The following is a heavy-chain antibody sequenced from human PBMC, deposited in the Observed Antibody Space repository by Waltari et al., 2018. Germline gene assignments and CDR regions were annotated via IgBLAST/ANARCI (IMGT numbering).Heavy chain of an antibody. CDR1: GGSFNTYS. D-gene: IGHD1-26*01. Sequence: QVQLQQWGAGLLKPSETLSLTCDVYGGSFNTYSWAWIRQPPEKGLEWIGEINYSGDANYNPSRKSRVTISVDTSKNRFSLKLNSVTAADTAVYYCAGGTIGSGSYYDGGMDVWGQGTTVTVSS. CDR2: INYSGDA. J-gene: IGHJ6*02. CDR3: AGGTIGSGSYYDGGMDV. V-gene: IGHV4-34*01.